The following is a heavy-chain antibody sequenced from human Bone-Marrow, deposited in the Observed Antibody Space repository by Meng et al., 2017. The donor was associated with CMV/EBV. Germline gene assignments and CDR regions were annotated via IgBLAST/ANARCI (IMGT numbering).Heavy chain of an antibody. Sequence: SVKVSCKASGGTFSSYAISWVRQAPGQGLEWMGGIIPILGIANYAQKFQGRVTITADKSTSTAYMELSSLRSDDTAVYYCARDRDDSRADPWGQGTLVTVSS. CDR1: GGTFSSYA. J-gene: IGHJ5*02. D-gene: IGHD3-22*01. V-gene: IGHV1-69*10. CDR2: IIPILGIA. CDR3: ARDRDDSRADP.